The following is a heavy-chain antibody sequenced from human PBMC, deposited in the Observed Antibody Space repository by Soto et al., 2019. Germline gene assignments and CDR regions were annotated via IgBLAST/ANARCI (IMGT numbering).Heavy chain of an antibody. CDR1: GFTFSSYS. V-gene: IGHV3-21*01. Sequence: GGSLRLSCAASGFTFSSYSMNWVRQAPGKGLEWVSSISSSSSYIYYADSVKGRFTISRDNAKNSLYLQMNSLRAEDTAVYYCARERGRAVRDGYYLNALKIWGEATMVTVSS. CDR3: ARERGRAVRDGYYLNALKI. CDR2: ISSSSSYI. D-gene: IGHD5-12*01. J-gene: IGHJ3*02.